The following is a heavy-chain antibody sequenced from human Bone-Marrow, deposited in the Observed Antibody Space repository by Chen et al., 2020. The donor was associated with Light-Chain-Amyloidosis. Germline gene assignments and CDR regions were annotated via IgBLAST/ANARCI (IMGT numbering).Heavy chain of an antibody. CDR1: AFTFNHYS. Sequence: EVQLVESGGGLVKPGGSLRLSCAASAFTFNHYSMNWVRQPPGEGLEWVASISSRSIYIFYADSVRGRSTISRDNAKNSLYLQLNSLRAEDTAVYYCARDEDCTVTGCPRGGDDGFDSWGQGTMVTVSS. D-gene: IGHD2-8*02. J-gene: IGHJ3*01. CDR3: ARDEDCTVTGCPRGGDDGFDS. CDR2: ISSRSIYI. V-gene: IGHV3-21*01.